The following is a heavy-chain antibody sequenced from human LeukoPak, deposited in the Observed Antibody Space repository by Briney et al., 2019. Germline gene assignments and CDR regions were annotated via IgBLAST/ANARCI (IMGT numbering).Heavy chain of an antibody. CDR3: VRDPSGSGFAFDS. CDR2: IWFDGSNK. J-gene: IGHJ4*02. D-gene: IGHD1-1*01. Sequence: GGSLRLSCAASGFIFSNDAMHWVRQAPGKGLEWVAFIWFDGSNKHYADFVKGRFTISRDNSEDTLYLQMNSLRAEDTAVYYCVRDPSGSGFAFDSWGQGALVTVSS. V-gene: IGHV3-33*01. CDR1: GFIFSNDA.